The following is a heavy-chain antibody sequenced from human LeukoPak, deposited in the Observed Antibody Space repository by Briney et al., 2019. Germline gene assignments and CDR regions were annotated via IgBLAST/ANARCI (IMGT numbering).Heavy chain of an antibody. V-gene: IGHV3-48*03. Sequence: GGSLRLSCAASGSTFSSYEMNWVRQAPGKGLEWVSYISSSGSTIYYADSVKGRFTISRDNAKNSLYLQMNSLRAEDTAVYYCARESGMAGLRDYYGMDVWGQGTTVTVSS. CDR2: ISSSGSTI. CDR1: GSTFSSYE. D-gene: IGHD1-26*01. J-gene: IGHJ6*02. CDR3: ARESGMAGLRDYYGMDV.